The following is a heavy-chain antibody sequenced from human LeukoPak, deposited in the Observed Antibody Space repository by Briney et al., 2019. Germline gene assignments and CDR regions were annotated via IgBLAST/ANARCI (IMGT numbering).Heavy chain of an antibody. Sequence: GGSLRLSCAASGFTFSSYWMHWVRQAPGKGLVWVSRINSDGSSTSYADSVKGRFTISRDNAKNSLYLQMNSLRAEDTAVYYCARDWLVGATPPYYFDYWGQGTLVTVSS. J-gene: IGHJ4*02. CDR1: GFTFSSYW. CDR3: ARDWLVGATPPYYFDY. V-gene: IGHV3-74*01. CDR2: INSDGSST. D-gene: IGHD1-26*01.